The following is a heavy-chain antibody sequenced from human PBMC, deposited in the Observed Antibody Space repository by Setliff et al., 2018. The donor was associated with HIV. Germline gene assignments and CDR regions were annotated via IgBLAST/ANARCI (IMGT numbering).Heavy chain of an antibody. CDR3: ARESACSSTSCPKVLDY. D-gene: IGHD2-2*01. Sequence: ASVKVSCKASGGTFGIYGISWVRQAPGQGLEWMGGTIPMFGTANYAQKFQGRVTITTDESTNTGYMGLSSLRSEDTAVYYCARESACSSTSCPKVLDYWGQGTLVTVLL. V-gene: IGHV1-69*05. CDR1: GGTFGIYG. CDR2: TIPMFGTA. J-gene: IGHJ4*02.